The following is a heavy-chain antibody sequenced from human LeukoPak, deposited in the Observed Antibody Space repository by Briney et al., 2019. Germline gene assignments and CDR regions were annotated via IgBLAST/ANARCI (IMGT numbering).Heavy chain of an antibody. D-gene: IGHD5-12*01. J-gene: IGHJ4*02. CDR3: ARVHSGYDFFDY. CDR1: GFTFSSYE. CDR2: ISSSGSTI. Sequence: PGGSLRLSCAASGFTFSSYEMNWVRQAPGKGLEWVSYISSSGSTIYYADSAKGRFTISRDNAKNSLYLQMNSLRAEDTAVYYCARVHSGYDFFDYWGQGTLVTVSS. V-gene: IGHV3-48*03.